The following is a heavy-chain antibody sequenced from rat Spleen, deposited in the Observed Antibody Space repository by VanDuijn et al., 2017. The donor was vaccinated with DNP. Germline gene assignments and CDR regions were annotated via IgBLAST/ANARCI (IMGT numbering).Heavy chain of an antibody. V-gene: IGHV5-27*01. CDR1: GFTFSNYY. Sequence: EVQLVESGGGLVQPGRSLKLSCAASGFTFSNYYMAWVRQAPTKGLEWVAYISYDGSSTYYRDSVKGRFTISRDNAKSTLYLQMDSLRSEDTATYYCTRKYTTDYYWYFDFWGPGSLVTVSS. J-gene: IGHJ1*01. CDR2: ISYDGSST. D-gene: IGHD1-6*01. CDR3: TRKYTTDYYWYFDF.